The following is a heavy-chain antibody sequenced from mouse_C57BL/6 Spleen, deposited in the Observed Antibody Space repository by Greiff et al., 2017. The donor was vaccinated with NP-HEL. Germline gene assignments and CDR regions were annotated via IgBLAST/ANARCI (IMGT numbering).Heavy chain of an antibody. J-gene: IGHJ3*01. Sequence: QVQLQQSGAELVRPGASVTLSCKASGYTFTDYEMHWVKQTPVHGLEWIGAIDPETGGTAYNQKFKGKAILTADKSSSTAYMELRSLTSEDSAVYYCTRSGNYRFAYWGQGTLVTVSA. D-gene: IGHD2-1*01. CDR3: TRSGNYRFAY. CDR1: GYTFTDYE. V-gene: IGHV1-15*01. CDR2: IDPETGGT.